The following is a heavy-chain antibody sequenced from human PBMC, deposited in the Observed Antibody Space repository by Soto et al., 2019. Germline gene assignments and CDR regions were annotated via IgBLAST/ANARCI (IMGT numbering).Heavy chain of an antibody. CDR3: ASDTGGSWSTFDY. D-gene: IGHD6-13*01. CDR1: GDSVSSNSAA. J-gene: IGHJ4*02. V-gene: IGHV6-1*01. Sequence: QVHLQQSGPGLVKPSQTLSLTCAISGDSVSSNSAAWNWFRQSPSRGLECLGRTYYRYKWHNDYAASVKSRTPXXXDXXKTQFSLQLNSVTPEDTAVYYCASDTGGSWSTFDYWGQGTLVTVSS. CDR2: TYYRYKWHN.